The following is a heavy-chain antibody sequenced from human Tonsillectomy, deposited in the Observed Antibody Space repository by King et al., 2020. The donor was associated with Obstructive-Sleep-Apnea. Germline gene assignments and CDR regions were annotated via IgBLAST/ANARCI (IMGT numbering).Heavy chain of an antibody. CDR3: VKGDRYCTSSTCSHNSFDP. CDR2: IYYSGNT. CDR1: GGSISSSSYY. D-gene: IGHD4-23*01. V-gene: IGHV4-39*07. Sequence: QLQESGPGLAKPSETLSLTCTVSGGSISSSSYYWAWIRQPPGKNLEWIGNIYYSGNTNYNPSLKGRVSISLDTTKSHFSLNLTSATAADTAIYYCVKGDRYCTSSTCSHNSFDPWGQGTLVTVSS. J-gene: IGHJ5*02.